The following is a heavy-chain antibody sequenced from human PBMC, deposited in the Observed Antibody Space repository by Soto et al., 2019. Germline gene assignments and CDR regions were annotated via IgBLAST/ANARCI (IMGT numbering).Heavy chain of an antibody. CDR1: GFTFTSSS. CDR2: IVVGSGNT. Sequence: SVKVSCKASGFTFTSSSVQWVLQARGQRLEWIGWIVVGSGNTNYAQKFQERVTITRDMSTSTAYMELSSLRSEDTAVYYCAADYRGSPWSAWGQGTLVTVPQ. D-gene: IGHD3-10*01. J-gene: IGHJ5*02. V-gene: IGHV1-58*01. CDR3: AADYRGSPWSA.